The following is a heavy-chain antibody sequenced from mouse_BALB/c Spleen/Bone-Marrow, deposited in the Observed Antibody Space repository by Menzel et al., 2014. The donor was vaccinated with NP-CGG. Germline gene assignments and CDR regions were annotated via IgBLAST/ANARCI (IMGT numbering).Heavy chain of an antibody. Sequence: VQLQQSGPELVKPGASVKVSCKASGYAFTGYYMHWVKQSHGKSLEWIGNIDPFNGGTSYNQKFKGKATLTVDKSASTAYMHLNSLTSEDSAVYDCAREDYGKGLAYWGQGTLVTVSA. D-gene: IGHD1-1*02. CDR3: AREDYGKGLAY. V-gene: IGHV1S135*01. CDR2: IDPFNGGT. J-gene: IGHJ3*01. CDR1: GYAFTGYY.